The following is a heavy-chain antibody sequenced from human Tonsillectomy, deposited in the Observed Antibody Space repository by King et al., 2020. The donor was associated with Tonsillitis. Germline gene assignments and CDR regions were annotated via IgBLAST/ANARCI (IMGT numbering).Heavy chain of an antibody. D-gene: IGHD6-19*01. J-gene: IGHJ6*02. CDR3: AKDLAGQFLVDGMDV. CDR1: GFTFSSYD. CDR2: ISGSGDST. V-gene: IGHV3-23*04. Sequence: VQLVESGGGLVQPGGSLRLSCAASGFTFSSYDMSWVRQAPGKGLEWVSLISGSGDSTYYADSVKGRFTISRDNSKNMVYLQMNSLRAEDTAVYYCAKDLAGQFLVDGMDVWGQGTTVTVSS.